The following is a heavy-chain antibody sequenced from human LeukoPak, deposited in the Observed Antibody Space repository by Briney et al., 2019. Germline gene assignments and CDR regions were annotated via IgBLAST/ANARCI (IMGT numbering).Heavy chain of an antibody. Sequence: GSLRLSCAASGFTFSSYSMNWVRQAPGKGLEWVSSISSGSSYIYYADSVKGRFTISRDNAKNSLYLQMNSLRAEDTAVYYCARDGYYDFWSGYYYYMDVWGKGTTVTVSS. V-gene: IGHV3-21*01. CDR1: GFTFSSYS. CDR3: ARDGYYDFWSGYYYYMDV. CDR2: ISSGSSYI. J-gene: IGHJ6*03. D-gene: IGHD3-3*01.